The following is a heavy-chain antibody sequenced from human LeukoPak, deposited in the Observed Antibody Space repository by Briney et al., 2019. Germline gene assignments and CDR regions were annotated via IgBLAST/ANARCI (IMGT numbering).Heavy chain of an antibody. CDR2: INHSGCT. Sequence: PSETLSLTRVVYGGSLSGYYWRWIRQPPGKGLEWIGEINHSGCTNYNPSLKSRVTISVDTSKNQFSLKLSSVTAADTAVYYCARRNYYDSSGLQSDAFDIWGQGTMVTVSS. J-gene: IGHJ3*02. D-gene: IGHD3-22*01. CDR1: GGSLSGYY. V-gene: IGHV4-34*01. CDR3: ARRNYYDSSGLQSDAFDI.